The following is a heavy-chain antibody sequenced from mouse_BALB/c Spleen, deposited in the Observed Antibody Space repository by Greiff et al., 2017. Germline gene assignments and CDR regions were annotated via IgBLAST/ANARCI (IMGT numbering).Heavy chain of an antibody. D-gene: IGHD1-1*01. CDR3: ARDRYYYGSSYDAY. J-gene: IGHJ3*01. CDR2: INSNGGST. V-gene: IGHV5-6-3*01. Sequence: EVQLVESGGGLVQPGGSLKLSCAASGFTFSSYGMSWVRQTPDKRLELVATINSNGGSTYYPDSVKGRFTISRDNAKNTLYLQMSSLKSEDTAMYYCARDRYYYGSSYDAYWGQGTLVTVSA. CDR1: GFTFSSYG.